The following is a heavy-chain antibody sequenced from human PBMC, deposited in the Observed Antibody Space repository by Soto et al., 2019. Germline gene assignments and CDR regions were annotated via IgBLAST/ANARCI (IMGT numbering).Heavy chain of an antibody. V-gene: IGHV4-34*01. CDR3: ASGYNSN. CDR1: GGSFSAYY. CDR2: INHSGST. J-gene: IGHJ4*02. D-gene: IGHD6-13*01. Sequence: ASETLSLTCAVYGGSFSAYYWSWIRQPPGKGLEWIGEINHSGSTNYNPSLKSRVTISADTSKNQFSLRLSSVTAADTAVYYCASGYNSNWSQGTLVTVSS.